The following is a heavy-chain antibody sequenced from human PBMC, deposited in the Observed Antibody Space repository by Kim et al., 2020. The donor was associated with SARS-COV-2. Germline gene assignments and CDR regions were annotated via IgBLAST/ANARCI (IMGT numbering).Heavy chain of an antibody. CDR2: ISSNGGST. D-gene: IGHD6-19*01. CDR1: GFTFSSYA. V-gene: IGHV3-64D*09. Sequence: GGSLRLSCSASGFTFSSYAMHWVRQAPGKGLEYVSAISSNGGSTYYADSVKGRFTISRDNSKNTLYLQMSSLRAEDTAVYYCVKDRGYSSGWYDYWGQGTLVTVSS. J-gene: IGHJ4*02. CDR3: VKDRGYSSGWYDY.